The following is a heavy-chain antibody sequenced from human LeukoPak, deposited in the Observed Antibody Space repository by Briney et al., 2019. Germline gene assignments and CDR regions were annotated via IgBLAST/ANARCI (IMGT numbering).Heavy chain of an antibody. D-gene: IGHD2-15*01. Sequence: GGSLRLSCAASGFTFSSYWMHWVRQAPGKGLVWVSRINSDGSSTSYADSVKGRFTISRDNAKNTLYLQMNSLRAEDTAVYHCARERMYLHWFDPWGQGTLVTVSS. CDR3: ARERMYLHWFDP. J-gene: IGHJ5*02. V-gene: IGHV3-74*01. CDR1: GFTFSSYW. CDR2: INSDGSST.